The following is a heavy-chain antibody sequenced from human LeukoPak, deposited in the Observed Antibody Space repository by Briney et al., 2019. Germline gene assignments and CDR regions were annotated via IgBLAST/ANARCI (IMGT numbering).Heavy chain of an antibody. V-gene: IGHV3-30-3*01. Sequence: PGGSLRLSCADSGFTFRSYAMNWVRQAPGKGLEWVAVISNDGSNKYYADSVKGRFTISRDNSKNTLYLQMNSLRAEDTAVYYCARELAGHYYGSGSSFDYWGQGTLVTVSS. J-gene: IGHJ4*02. CDR3: ARELAGHYYGSGSSFDY. CDR1: GFTFRSYA. CDR2: ISNDGSNK. D-gene: IGHD3-10*01.